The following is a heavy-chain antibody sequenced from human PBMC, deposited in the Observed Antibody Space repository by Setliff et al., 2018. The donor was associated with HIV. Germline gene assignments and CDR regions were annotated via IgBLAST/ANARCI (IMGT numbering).Heavy chain of an antibody. CDR3: ARRYCSGGSCYSGLDY. CDR1: GFTFSDYY. CDR2: ISSSGNTM. Sequence: GGSLRLSCAASGFTFSDYYMSWIRQAPGKGLEWVSYISSSGNTMYYADSVKGRFTISRDNAKNSLYLQMNSLRAEDTAAYFCARRYCSGGSCYSGLDYWGQGTLVTVSS. V-gene: IGHV3-11*04. D-gene: IGHD2-15*01. J-gene: IGHJ4*02.